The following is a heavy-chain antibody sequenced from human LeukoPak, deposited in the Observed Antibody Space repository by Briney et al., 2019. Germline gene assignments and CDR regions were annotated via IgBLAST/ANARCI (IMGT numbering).Heavy chain of an antibody. CDR3: ARCSGASCSMYYFDY. Sequence: GGSLRLSCAASGFTFSTYGMHWVRQAPGKGLEWVAVIWHDGSSKYYADSVKGRFTISRDNSKNTLYLQMNSLRAEDTAVYYCARCSGASCSMYYFDYWGQGTLVTVSS. CDR2: IWHDGSSK. D-gene: IGHD2-15*01. J-gene: IGHJ4*02. V-gene: IGHV3-33*01. CDR1: GFTFSTYG.